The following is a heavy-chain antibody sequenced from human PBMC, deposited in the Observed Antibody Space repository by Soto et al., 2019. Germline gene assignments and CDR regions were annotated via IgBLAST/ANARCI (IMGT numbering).Heavy chain of an antibody. CDR2: ISYDGTNK. J-gene: IGHJ4*01. CDR1: GFPFTSYG. Sequence: QVQLVESGGGVVQPGRSLRLSCAASGFPFTSYGMHWVREGPGKGLEWLAVISYDGTNKFYADSVKFRFTISRYNSKDTLYLQMNSLSPEDTALYYCVGGEFYFDYLVHGTLVIVSS. V-gene: IGHV3-30*03. D-gene: IGHD3-16*01. CDR3: VGGEFYFDY.